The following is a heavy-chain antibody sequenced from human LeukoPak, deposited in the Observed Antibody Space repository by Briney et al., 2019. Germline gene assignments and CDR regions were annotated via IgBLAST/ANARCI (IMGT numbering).Heavy chain of an antibody. CDR1: GTPLIELN. D-gene: IGHD3-10*01. CDR3: ATAPIYYCGSTSYQWFDP. J-gene: IGHJ5*02. CDR2: FDPEHGRT. V-gene: IGHV1-24*01. Sequence: ASVKVSCKVSGTPLIELNINWVRQAPGKGLEWMGGFDPEHGRTIYAHKFQGRATMTEDRSTDTAYMELSSLRSEDTAVYYCATAPIYYCGSTSYQWFDPWGQGTLVTVSS.